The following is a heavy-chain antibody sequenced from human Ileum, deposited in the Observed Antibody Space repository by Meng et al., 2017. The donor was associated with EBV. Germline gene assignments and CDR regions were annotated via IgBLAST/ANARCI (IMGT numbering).Heavy chain of an antibody. D-gene: IGHD4-23*01. V-gene: IGHV1-46*01. CDR3: ARGDGGNGSDY. CDR2: INPSGGST. Sequence: QVQLVQSGAEVKKPXXXXKXSCKASGYTFTNYYMHWVRQAPGQGLEWMGVINPSGGSTNYAQKFQGRLTMTRDTSTSTVYMELSSLRSEDTAVYYCARGDGGNGSDYWGQGTLVTVSS. CDR1: GYTFTNYY. J-gene: IGHJ4*02.